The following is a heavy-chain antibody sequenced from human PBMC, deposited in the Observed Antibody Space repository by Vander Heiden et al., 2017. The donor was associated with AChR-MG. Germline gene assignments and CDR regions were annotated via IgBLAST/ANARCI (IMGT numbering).Heavy chain of an antibody. V-gene: IGHV1-24*01. Sequence: QVQPVQSGAEAKKPGASVKVTCKVSGYTLTELSMHRLRQAPGKGLEWMGGFDPEDGETIYAQKFQGRVTMTEDTSTDTAYMELSSLRSEDTAVYYCATATYGSGSYYNGGDYYYYYGMDVWGQGTTVTVSS. D-gene: IGHD3-10*01. J-gene: IGHJ6*02. CDR3: ATATYGSGSYYNGGDYYYYYGMDV. CDR1: GYTLTELS. CDR2: FDPEDGET.